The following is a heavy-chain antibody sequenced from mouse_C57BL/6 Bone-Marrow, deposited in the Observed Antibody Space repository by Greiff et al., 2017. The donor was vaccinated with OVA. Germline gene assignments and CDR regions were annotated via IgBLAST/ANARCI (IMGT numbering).Heavy chain of an antibody. Sequence: EVMLVESGGGLVKPGGSLKLSCAASGFTFSSYAMSWVRQTPEKRLEWVATISDGGSYTYYPDNVKGRFTISRDNAKNNLYLQMSHLKSEDTAMYYCARGGDCYGSRYWYFDVWGTGTTVTVSS. CDR2: ISDGGSYT. D-gene: IGHD1-1*01. J-gene: IGHJ1*03. CDR3: ARGGDCYGSRYWYFDV. CDR1: GFTFSSYA. V-gene: IGHV5-4*03.